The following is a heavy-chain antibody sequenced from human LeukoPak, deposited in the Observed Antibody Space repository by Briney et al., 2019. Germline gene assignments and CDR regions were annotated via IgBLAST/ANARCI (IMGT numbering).Heavy chain of an antibody. CDR2: IKQDGSEK. CDR1: GFTFSSYW. Sequence: PGGSLRLSCAASGFTFSSYWMSWVRQDPGKGLEWVANIKQDGSEKYYVDSVKGRFTISRDNAKNSLYLQMNSLRAEDTAVYYCARDAYYYGSGSSLFDYWGQGTLVIFSS. CDR3: ARDAYYYGSGSSLFDY. J-gene: IGHJ4*02. V-gene: IGHV3-7*01. D-gene: IGHD3-10*01.